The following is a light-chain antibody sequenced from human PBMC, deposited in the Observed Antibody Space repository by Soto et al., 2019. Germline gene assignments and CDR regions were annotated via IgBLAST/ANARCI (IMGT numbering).Light chain of an antibody. CDR2: GTT. Sequence: QSVLTQPPSVSGAPGQRVTISCTGSSSSIGAGFDVHWFQHFPGTAPKLLIYGTTNRPSGVPDRFSGSKSGASASLAITGLQAEDEADYYCQSYDTSLGGYYVFGPGTKLTVL. V-gene: IGLV1-40*01. CDR3: QSYDTSLGGYYV. CDR1: SSSIGAGFD. J-gene: IGLJ1*01.